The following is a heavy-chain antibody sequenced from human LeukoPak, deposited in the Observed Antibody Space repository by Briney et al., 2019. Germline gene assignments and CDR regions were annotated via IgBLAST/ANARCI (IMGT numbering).Heavy chain of an antibody. J-gene: IGHJ6*02. D-gene: IGHD1-26*01. CDR3: AKDLVGAIVHYGMDV. CDR1: GFTFSSYA. CDR2: ISGSGDRT. Sequence: GGSLRLSCAASGFTFSSYAMSWVRQAPGKGLEWVSSISGSGDRTYYADSVKGRFTISRDNSKNTLNLQMNSLRAEDTAVYYCAKDLVGAIVHYGMDVWGQGTTVTVSS. V-gene: IGHV3-23*01.